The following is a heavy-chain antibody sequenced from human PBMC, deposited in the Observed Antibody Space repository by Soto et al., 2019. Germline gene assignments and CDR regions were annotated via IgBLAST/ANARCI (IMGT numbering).Heavy chain of an antibody. Sequence: EVQLLESGGGLVQPGGSLRLSCAASGFTFSSYAMSWVRQAPGKGLEWVSAISGSGGSTYYADSVKGRFTISRDNSKNTLYLQMNSLRAEGTAVYYCAKDRSLWCDLSYGLDVWGQGTTVTVSS. CDR3: AKDRSLWCDLSYGLDV. V-gene: IGHV3-23*01. CDR1: GFTFSSYA. D-gene: IGHD6-13*01. CDR2: ISGSGGST. J-gene: IGHJ6*02.